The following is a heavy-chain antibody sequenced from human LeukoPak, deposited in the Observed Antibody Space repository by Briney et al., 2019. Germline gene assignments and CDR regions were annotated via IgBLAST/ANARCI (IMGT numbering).Heavy chain of an antibody. D-gene: IGHD3-16*01. CDR2: IIPIFGTA. V-gene: IGHV1-69*05. Sequence: SVKVSCKASGGTFSSYAISWVRQAPGQGLEWMGGIIPIFGTASYAQKFQGRVTMTRDMSTSTVYMELSSLRSEDTAVYYCARDGVHWGQGTLVTVSS. CDR3: ARDGVH. J-gene: IGHJ4*02. CDR1: GGTFSSYA.